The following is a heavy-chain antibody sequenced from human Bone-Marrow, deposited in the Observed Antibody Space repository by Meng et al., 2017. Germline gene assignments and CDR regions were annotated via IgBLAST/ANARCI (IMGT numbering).Heavy chain of an antibody. CDR1: GFTFSSYS. CDR2: ISSSSSYI. Sequence: GGSLRLSCAASGFTFSSYSMNWVRQAPGKGLEWASSISSSSSYIYYADSVKGRFTISRDNAKNSLYLQMNSLRAEDTAVYYCARDCYYYDSSGYCYWGQGTLVTVSS. CDR3: ARDCYYYDSSGYCY. J-gene: IGHJ4*02. D-gene: IGHD3-22*01. V-gene: IGHV3-21*01.